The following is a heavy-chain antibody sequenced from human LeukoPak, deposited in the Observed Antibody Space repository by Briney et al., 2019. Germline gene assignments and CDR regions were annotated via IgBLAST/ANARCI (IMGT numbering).Heavy chain of an antibody. V-gene: IGHV1-69*13. Sequence: SVKVSCRASGYTFTSYYMHWVRQAPGQGLEWMGGIVPIFGSANYAQKFQGRVTITADESTSTAYMELSSLRSEDTAVYYCASSGHAYNSRHFDSWGQGTLVTVSS. CDR2: IVPIFGSA. J-gene: IGHJ4*02. CDR3: ASSGHAYNSRHFDS. D-gene: IGHD5-24*01. CDR1: GYTFTSYY.